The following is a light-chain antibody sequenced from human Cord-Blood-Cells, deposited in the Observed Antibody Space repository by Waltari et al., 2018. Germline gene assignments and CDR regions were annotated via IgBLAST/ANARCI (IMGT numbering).Light chain of an antibody. Sequence: QSALTQPASVSGSPGPSITLPCTGTASDVGIFNLVSWYQQHPGKAPKLMIYEGSKRPSGVSNRFSGSKSGNTASLTISGLQAEDEADYYCCSYAGSSTFYVFGTGTKVTVL. CDR3: CSYAGSSTFYV. CDR1: ASDVGIFNL. CDR2: EGS. J-gene: IGLJ1*01. V-gene: IGLV2-23*01.